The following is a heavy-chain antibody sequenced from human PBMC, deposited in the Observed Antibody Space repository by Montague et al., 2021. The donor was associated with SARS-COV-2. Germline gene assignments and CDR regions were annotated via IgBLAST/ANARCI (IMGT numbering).Heavy chain of an antibody. CDR3: ASHPGWQQLIT. V-gene: IGHV4-4*02. CDR1: GASISQAFW. D-gene: IGHD6-13*01. J-gene: IGHJ5*02. CDR2: THHTGGN. Sequence: SETLSLTCSVSGASISQAFWRSWVRQPPGKGLEWIAETHHTGGNYYNPSLAGLITISFYSSNNQVSLMMSSVTAADTAMYYCASHPGWQQLITWGQGALVSVSS.